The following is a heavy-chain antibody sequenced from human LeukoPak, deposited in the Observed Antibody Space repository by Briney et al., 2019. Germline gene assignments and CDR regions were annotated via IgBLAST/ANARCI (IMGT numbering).Heavy chain of an antibody. D-gene: IGHD2-15*01. J-gene: IGHJ6*02. CDR1: GGSMSDYY. CDR2: ILNSGTT. CDR3: VRALLGYCGGGNCPAGMDV. V-gene: IGHV4-59*01. Sequence: PSETLTLTCTVSGGSMSDYYWSWIRQPPGKGLEWIGNILNSGTTTYNPPLKSRVTISVDTSKSQFSLKLSSVTAADTAVYYCVRALLGYCGGGNCPAGMDVWGQGTTVTVSS.